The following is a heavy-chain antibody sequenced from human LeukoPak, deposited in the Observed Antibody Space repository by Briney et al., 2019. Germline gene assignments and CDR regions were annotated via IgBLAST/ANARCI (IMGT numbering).Heavy chain of an antibody. Sequence: SETLSLTCTVSGGSISGDDYSWSWIRQPPGKGLEWIGHIFYSGSTYYNPSLRSRLTISVDTSKNQFSLKLSSVTAADTAVYYCARDFAEGDYGKFDYWGQGTLVTVSS. J-gene: IGHJ4*02. CDR2: IFYSGST. CDR1: GGSISGDDYS. D-gene: IGHD4/OR15-4a*01. V-gene: IGHV4-30-4*08. CDR3: ARDFAEGDYGKFDY.